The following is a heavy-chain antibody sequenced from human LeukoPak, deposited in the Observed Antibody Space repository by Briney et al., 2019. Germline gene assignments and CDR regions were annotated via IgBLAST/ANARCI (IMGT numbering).Heavy chain of an antibody. J-gene: IGHJ4*02. CDR3: TRPGYGSGWSDY. CDR2: IRSKANSYAT. V-gene: IGHV3-73*01. D-gene: IGHD6-19*01. CDR1: GFTFSGSA. Sequence: GGSLRLSCAASGFTFSGSAMHRVRQASGKGLEWVGRIRSKANSYATAYAASVKGRFTISRDDSKNTAYLQMNSLKTEDTAVYYCTRPGYGSGWSDYWGQGTLVTVSS.